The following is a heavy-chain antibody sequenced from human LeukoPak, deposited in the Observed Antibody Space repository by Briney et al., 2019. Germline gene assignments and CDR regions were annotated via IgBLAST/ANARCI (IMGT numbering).Heavy chain of an antibody. D-gene: IGHD4-23*01. CDR1: GFTFSSYE. CDR3: YGANAEH. CDR2: TNTDGSST. Sequence: GGSLRLSCAASGFTFSSYEMNWVRQAPGKGLVWVSGTNTDGSSTMYADSVKGRFTIARDNAKNTLYLQMNSLRAEDTAVYYCYGANAEHWGQGTLVTVSS. V-gene: IGHV3-74*03. J-gene: IGHJ1*01.